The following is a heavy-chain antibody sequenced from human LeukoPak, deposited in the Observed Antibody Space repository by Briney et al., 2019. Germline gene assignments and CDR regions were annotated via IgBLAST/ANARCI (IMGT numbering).Heavy chain of an antibody. CDR3: AKGAEYYYDSSGYYTL. CDR2: ISGSGGVR. CDR1: GLTFTTSA. D-gene: IGHD3-22*01. J-gene: IGHJ4*02. Sequence: GGSLRLSCAASGLTFTTSAMGWVRRAPGKGLDWVSIISGSGGVRLYADSVKGRFTISRDNSKNTLYLQMNSLRAEDTAVYYCAKGAEYYYDSSGYYTLWGQGTLVTVSS. V-gene: IGHV3-23*01.